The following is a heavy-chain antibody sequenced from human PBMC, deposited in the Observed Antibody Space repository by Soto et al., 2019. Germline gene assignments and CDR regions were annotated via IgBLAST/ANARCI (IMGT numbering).Heavy chain of an antibody. V-gene: IGHV3-73*01. D-gene: IGHD3-22*01. Sequence: GGSLRLSCAVSGFTFSDSAMHWVRQASGKGLEWVGRIRSKANNYATAYAASVKGRFTISRDDSKNTAYLQMNSLKSEDTAVYYCTSFRGSYHDSSGYYLSKWGRGT. CDR3: TSFRGSYHDSSGYYLSK. CDR1: GFTFSDSA. J-gene: IGHJ4*02. CDR2: IRSKANNYAT.